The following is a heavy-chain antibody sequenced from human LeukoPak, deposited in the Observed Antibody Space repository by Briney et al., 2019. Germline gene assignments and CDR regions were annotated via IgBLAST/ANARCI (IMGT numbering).Heavy chain of an antibody. CDR2: ISSSSSTI. CDR3: ARAAGPYGMDV. Sequence: GGSLRLSCAASGFTFSSYSMNWVRQAPGKGLEWVSYISSSSSTIYYADSVKGRFTISRDNAKNSLYLQVNSLRAEDTAVYYCARAAGPYGMDVWGQGTTVTVSS. CDR1: GFTFSSYS. V-gene: IGHV3-48*01. J-gene: IGHJ6*02.